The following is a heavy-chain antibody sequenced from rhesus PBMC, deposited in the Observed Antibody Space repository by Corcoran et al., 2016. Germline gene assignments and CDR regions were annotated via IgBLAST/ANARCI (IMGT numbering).Heavy chain of an antibody. V-gene: IGHV3S42*01. J-gene: IGHJ6*01. CDR1: GFTFSSYW. D-gene: IGHD6-13*01. Sequence: EVQLVESGGGLAKPGGSLRLSCAASGFTFSSYWMNWVRQTPGKGLEWIEAINIGGGSTYYADSVKGRFTISRDNSKKTLSLQMNSLRAEDTAVYYCAKEDSSWSEGYGLDSWGQGVVVTVSS. CDR3: AKEDSSWSEGYGLDS. CDR2: INIGGGST.